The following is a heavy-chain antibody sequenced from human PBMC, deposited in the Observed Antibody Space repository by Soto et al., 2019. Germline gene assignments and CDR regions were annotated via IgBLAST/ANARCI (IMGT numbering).Heavy chain of an antibody. CDR2: LNPNSGDT. Sequence: QVQLEQSGPELKKPGASVKVSCKASGYTFGDYYMHWVRQVPGQGLEWLGWLNPNSGDTHYAQKFQGSVAMTRDTSINTAYIELSRLRSDYAAVYFCATMVVPTTYFDDWGQGPRVTVSS. CDR1: GYTFGDYY. D-gene: IGHD3-10*01. V-gene: IGHV1-2*04. J-gene: IGHJ4*02. CDR3: ATMVVPTTYFDD.